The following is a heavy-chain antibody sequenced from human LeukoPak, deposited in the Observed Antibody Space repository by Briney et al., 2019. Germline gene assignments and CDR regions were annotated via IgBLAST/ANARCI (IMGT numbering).Heavy chain of an antibody. Sequence: PGGSLRLSCAASGFTFSSYAMSWVRQAPGKGLEWVSAISGSGGSTYYADSVKGRFTISRDNSKNTLYLQMNSLRAEDTAVYYCANPLYGGYCSSTSCPFFDIWGQGTMVTVSS. V-gene: IGHV3-23*01. J-gene: IGHJ3*02. CDR3: ANPLYGGYCSSTSCPFFDI. CDR2: ISGSGGST. D-gene: IGHD2-2*01. CDR1: GFTFSSYA.